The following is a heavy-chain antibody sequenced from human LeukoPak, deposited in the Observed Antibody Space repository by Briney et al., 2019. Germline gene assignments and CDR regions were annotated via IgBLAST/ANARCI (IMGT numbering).Heavy chain of an antibody. J-gene: IGHJ4*02. CDR2: ISGSGGST. D-gene: IGHD6-13*01. V-gene: IGHV3-23*01. Sequence: GGSLRLSCAASGFTFSSYAMSWVRQAPGKGLEWVSAISGSGGSTYYADSVNGRFTISRDNSKNTLYLEMNMLTAEDKAVYYCATSRGSSWSNFDYWGQGTLVTVSS. CDR1: GFTFSSYA. CDR3: ATSRGSSWSNFDY.